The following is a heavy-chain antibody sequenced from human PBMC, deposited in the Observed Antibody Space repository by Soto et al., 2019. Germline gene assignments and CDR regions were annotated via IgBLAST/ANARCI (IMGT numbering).Heavy chain of an antibody. CDR3: ARIPYYYGSGSFYFDY. D-gene: IGHD3-10*01. Sequence: PGESLKISCKGSGYSFTSYWIGWVRQMPGKGLEWMGIIYPGDFDTRYSPSFQGQVTISADTSISTAYLQWSSLKASDTAMYYCARIPYYYGSGSFYFDYWGQGTLVTVSS. CDR2: IYPGDFDT. CDR1: GYSFTSYW. V-gene: IGHV5-51*01. J-gene: IGHJ4*02.